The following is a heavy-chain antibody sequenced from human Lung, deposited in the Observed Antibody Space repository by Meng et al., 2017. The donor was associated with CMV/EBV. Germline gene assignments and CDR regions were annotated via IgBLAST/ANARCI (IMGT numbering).Heavy chain of an antibody. Sequence: XVXVSXXASGDTFTKYAISWVREAPGQGLEWLGGFIPRVNIANYAQKFQGRVTITADSSTNTGYMELRSLTSDDAAVYYCARGRVGYNMNYFHYWGQGTVVTVSS. V-gene: IGHV1-69*10. CDR3: ARGRVGYNMNYFHY. J-gene: IGHJ4*02. CDR1: GDTFTKYA. D-gene: IGHD5-24*01. CDR2: FIPRVNIA.